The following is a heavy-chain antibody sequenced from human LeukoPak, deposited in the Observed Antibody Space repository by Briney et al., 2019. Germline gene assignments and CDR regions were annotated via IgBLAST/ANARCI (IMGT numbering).Heavy chain of an antibody. Sequence: GGSLRLSCAASGFTFSSYGMSWVRQAPGKGLEWVSTAGTSGGTYYAASVKGRFTISRDNSKNTLYLQMNSLRAEDTAVYYCAKVGDYGDYALDYWGQGTLVTVSS. CDR3: AKVGDYGDYALDY. D-gene: IGHD4-17*01. J-gene: IGHJ4*02. CDR2: AGTSGGT. CDR1: GFTFSSYG. V-gene: IGHV3-23*01.